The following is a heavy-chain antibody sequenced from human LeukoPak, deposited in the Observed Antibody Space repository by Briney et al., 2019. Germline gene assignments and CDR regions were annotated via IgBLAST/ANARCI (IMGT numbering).Heavy chain of an antibody. J-gene: IGHJ4*02. CDR1: GFAFNNAW. CDR2: IHYSGIT. D-gene: IGHD6-25*01. CDR3: ARQAAGIPV. V-gene: IGHV4-59*01. Sequence: PGESLRLSCAASGFAFNNAWMTWIRQSPGKGLEWIGYIHYSGITNYNPSLESRVTMSIDTSKNQFSLKLSSVTAADTAVYYCARQAAGIPVWGPGTLVTVSS.